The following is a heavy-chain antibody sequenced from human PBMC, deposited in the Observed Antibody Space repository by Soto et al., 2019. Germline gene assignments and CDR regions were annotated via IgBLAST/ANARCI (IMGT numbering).Heavy chain of an antibody. Sequence: PGGSLRLSCEGSGFTFSNGWMTWVRQAPGKGLEWVGRIKTNIDGGRIDYAAPVKGRFTISRDDSKNTLYLQMNSLETEDTGVYYCTTNSVTDFYYYGMEVWGLGTTVTVSS. CDR1: GFTFSNGW. V-gene: IGHV3-15*01. J-gene: IGHJ6*02. CDR3: TTNSVTDFYYYGMEV. CDR2: IKTNIDGGRI.